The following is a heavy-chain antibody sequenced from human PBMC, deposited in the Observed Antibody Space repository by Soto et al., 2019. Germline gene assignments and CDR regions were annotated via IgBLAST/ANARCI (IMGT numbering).Heavy chain of an antibody. CDR1: GFTFSTYG. Sequence: GGSLRLSCAASGFTFSTYGLSWVRQAPRKGLEWVSGISGSGASTIYADYVKGRFTISRDNSKNTLYLQVNSLRAEDTAIYYCAKKVGSSAAFDSWGQGTLVTVSS. D-gene: IGHD6-6*01. CDR2: ISGSGAST. V-gene: IGHV3-23*01. J-gene: IGHJ4*02. CDR3: AKKVGSSAAFDS.